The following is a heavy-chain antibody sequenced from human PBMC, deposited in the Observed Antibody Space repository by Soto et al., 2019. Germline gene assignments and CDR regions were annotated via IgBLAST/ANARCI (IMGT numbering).Heavy chain of an antibody. CDR3: AKYDSSGYYSGPFQD. CDR2: ISGSGGST. CDR1: GFTFSSYA. V-gene: IGHV3-23*01. J-gene: IGHJ1*01. Sequence: PGGSLRLSCAASGFTFSSYAMSWVRQAPGKGLEWVSAISGSGGSTYYADSVKGRFTISRDNSKNTLHLQMNSLRAEDTAVYYCAKYDSSGYYSGPFQDWGQGTLVTVSS. D-gene: IGHD3-22*01.